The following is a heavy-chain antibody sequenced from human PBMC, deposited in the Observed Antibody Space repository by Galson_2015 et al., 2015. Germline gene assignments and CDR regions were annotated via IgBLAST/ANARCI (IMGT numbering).Heavy chain of an antibody. V-gene: IGHV1-18*01. D-gene: IGHD2-2*01. J-gene: IGHJ5*02. CDR3: AREEGYCSSTSCYWWFDP. Sequence: SVKVSCKASGYTFTSYGISWVRQAPGQGLEWMGWISAYNGNTNYAQKLQGRVTMTTDTSTSTAYMELRSLRSDDTAVYYCAREEGYCSSTSCYWWFDPWGQGTLVTVSS. CDR2: ISAYNGNT. CDR1: GYTFTSYG.